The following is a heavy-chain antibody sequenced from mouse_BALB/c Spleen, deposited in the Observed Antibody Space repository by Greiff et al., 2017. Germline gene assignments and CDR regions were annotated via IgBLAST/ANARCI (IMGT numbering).Heavy chain of an antibody. V-gene: IGHV5-12-2*01. CDR2: ISNGGGST. J-gene: IGHJ4*01. D-gene: IGHD1-2*01. CDR1: GFTFSSYT. CDR3: ARHTATRAMDY. Sequence: EVKLMESGGGLVQPGGSLKLSCAASGFTFSSYTMSWVRQTPEKRLEWVAYISNGGGSTYYPDTVKGRFTISRDNAKNTLYLQMSSLKSEDTAMYYCARHTATRAMDYWGQGTSVTVSS.